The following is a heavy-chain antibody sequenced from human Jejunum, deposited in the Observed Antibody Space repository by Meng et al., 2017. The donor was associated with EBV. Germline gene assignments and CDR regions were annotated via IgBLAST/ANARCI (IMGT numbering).Heavy chain of an antibody. Sequence: QGRLRGLGPGLVEAWGALSLTCVVSGDSIDSRNWWSWVRQSPERGLEWIGEIYYSGSTNYNPSLKSRVTILVDRSENHFSLHLSSVTAADTAVYYCVRGGDYCLVYWGQGTLVTVSS. CDR3: VRGGDYCLVY. J-gene: IGHJ4*02. CDR2: IYYSGST. V-gene: IGHV4-4*02. CDR1: GDSIDSRNW. D-gene: IGHD2-21*02.